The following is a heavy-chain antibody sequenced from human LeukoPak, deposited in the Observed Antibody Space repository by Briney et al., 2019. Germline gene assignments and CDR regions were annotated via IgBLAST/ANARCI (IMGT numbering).Heavy chain of an antibody. CDR1: GFSFSTHS. J-gene: IGHJ3*02. CDR3: AGDGVGVLPGDAFDI. Sequence: GGSLRLSCAASGFSFSTHSMNWVRQAPGKGLEWISLINLDGTDTHYGESVKGRFTISRDNAKNSLYLQMHTLRAEDTAVYYCAGDGVGVLPGDAFDIWSQGTMVTVSS. CDR2: INLDGTDT. V-gene: IGHV3-21*05. D-gene: IGHD1-26*01.